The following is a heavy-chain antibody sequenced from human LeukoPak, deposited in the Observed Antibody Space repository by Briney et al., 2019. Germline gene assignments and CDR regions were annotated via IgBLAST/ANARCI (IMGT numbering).Heavy chain of an antibody. J-gene: IGHJ4*02. CDR3: AKGRVRYCSSTSCEYFDY. D-gene: IGHD2-2*01. CDR1: GFTFSSYW. CDR2: IKQDGSEK. Sequence: PGGSLRLSCAASGFTFSSYWMSWVRQAPGKGLEWVANIKQDGSEKYYVDSVKGRFTISRDNAKNSLYLQMSSLRAEDTAVYYCAKGRVRYCSSTSCEYFDYWGQGTLVTVSS. V-gene: IGHV3-7*03.